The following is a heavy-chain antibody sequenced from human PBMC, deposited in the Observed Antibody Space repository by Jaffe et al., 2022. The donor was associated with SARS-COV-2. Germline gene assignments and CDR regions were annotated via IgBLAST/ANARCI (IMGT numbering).Heavy chain of an antibody. CDR2: INHSGST. J-gene: IGHJ5*02. CDR3: ARGRRIAAAPFRRWFDP. V-gene: IGHV4-34*01. D-gene: IGHD6-13*01. CDR1: GGSFSGYY. Sequence: QVQLQQWGAGLLKPSETLSLTCAVYGGSFSGYYWSWIRQPPGKGLEWIGEINHSGSTNYNPSLKSRVTISVDTSKNQFSLKLSSVTAADTAVYYCARGRRIAAAPFRRWFDPWGQGTLVTVSS.